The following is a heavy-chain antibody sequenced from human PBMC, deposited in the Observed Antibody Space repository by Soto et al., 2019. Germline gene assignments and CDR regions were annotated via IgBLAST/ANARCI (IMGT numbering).Heavy chain of an antibody. Sequence: GGSLRLSCAASGFTFSSYSMNWVRQAPGKGLEWVSSISSSSSYIYYADSVKGRFTISRDNAKNSLYLQMNSLRAEVTAVYYCARDAECSGGSCYSEYFQHWGQGTRVTVSS. V-gene: IGHV3-21*01. CDR3: ARDAECSGGSCYSEYFQH. J-gene: IGHJ1*01. CDR1: GFTFSSYS. D-gene: IGHD2-15*01. CDR2: ISSSSSYI.